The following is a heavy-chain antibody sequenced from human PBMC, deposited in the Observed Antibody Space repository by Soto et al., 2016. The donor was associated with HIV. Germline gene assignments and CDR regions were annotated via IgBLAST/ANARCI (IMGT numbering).Heavy chain of an antibody. J-gene: IGHJ3*02. Sequence: EVQLVESGGGLVQPGESLRLSCAASGFVFSSYWIHWVRQDPRKGLVWVSRINGDGSVVDYADSVKGRFTVSRDNAKNTLYLQMTSLRVDDTALYYCSRGGQHLVSDDAFDIWGQGTMITVSS. CDR1: GFVFSSYW. V-gene: IGHV3-74*01. CDR2: INGDGSVV. CDR3: SRGGQHLVSDDAFDI. D-gene: IGHD6-13*01.